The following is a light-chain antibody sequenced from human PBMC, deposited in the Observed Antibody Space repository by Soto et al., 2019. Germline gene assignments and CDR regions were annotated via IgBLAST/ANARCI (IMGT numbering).Light chain of an antibody. CDR2: GAS. CDR1: QSISSTY. J-gene: IGKJ1*01. Sequence: EIVLTQSPGTLSLSPGERATLSCRASQSISSTYLAWYQQKPGQAPRLLIDGASSRATGIPDRFSGSGSGTDFPLTISRLQPEDCAVYYCQQYGSSPWTFGRGTKVEIK. CDR3: QQYGSSPWT. V-gene: IGKV3-20*01.